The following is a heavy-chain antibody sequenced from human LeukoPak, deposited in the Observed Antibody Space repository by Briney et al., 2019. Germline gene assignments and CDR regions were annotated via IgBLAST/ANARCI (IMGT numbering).Heavy chain of an antibody. CDR2: IYYGGST. V-gene: IGHV4-39*01. D-gene: IGHD5-12*01. Sequence: PSETLSLTCTVSGGSISSSSYYWGWIRQPPGKGLEWIGSIYYGGSTSYNPSLKSRVTISVDTSKNQFSLKLSSVTAADTAVYYCARLGEDIVATTIDYWGQGTLVTVSS. CDR1: GGSISSSSYY. J-gene: IGHJ4*02. CDR3: ARLGEDIVATTIDY.